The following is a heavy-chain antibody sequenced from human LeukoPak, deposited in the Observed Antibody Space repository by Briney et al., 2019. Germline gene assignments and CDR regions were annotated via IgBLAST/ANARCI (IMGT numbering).Heavy chain of an antibody. CDR1: GYTFTGFY. CDR3: ARLLAHYYFDASGNYDDDY. J-gene: IGHJ4*02. CDR2: IDPNIGTT. V-gene: IGHV1-2*02. Sequence: ASVKVSCKASGYTFTGFYMHWVRQAPGQGLEWMGWIDPNIGTTKYSQKFQGRVTMTRDTSISEVYMELSRLRSDDTAVYYCARLLAHYYFDASGNYDDDYWGQGTPIIVSS. D-gene: IGHD3-22*01.